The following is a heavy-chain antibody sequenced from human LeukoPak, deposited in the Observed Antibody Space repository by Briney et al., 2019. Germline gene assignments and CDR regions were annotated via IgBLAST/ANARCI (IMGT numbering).Heavy chain of an antibody. CDR3: ARESAFGA. J-gene: IGHJ5*02. CDR2: INPNSGGT. V-gene: IGHV1-2*02. D-gene: IGHD3-3*01. Sequence: ASVTVSCMASGYIFTAYYMHWVRQAPGPGLEWMGWINPNSGGTNYAQNFQGRVTMTRDTSITTAYMELNRLTSDDTAVYYCARESAFGAWGQGTLVTVSS. CDR1: GYIFTAYY.